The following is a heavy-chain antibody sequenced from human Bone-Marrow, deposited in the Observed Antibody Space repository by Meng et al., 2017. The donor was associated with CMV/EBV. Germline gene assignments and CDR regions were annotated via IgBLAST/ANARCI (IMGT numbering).Heavy chain of an antibody. CDR1: GYIFTTYG. D-gene: IGHD1-26*01. CDR3: ARATWSIVGATTSDY. CDR2: ISAYNGNT. V-gene: IGHV1-18*01. J-gene: IGHJ4*02. Sequence: ASVKVSCKASGYIFTTYGISWVRQAPGQGLEWMGWISAYNGNTNYAQKLQGRVTMTTDTSTSKAYMELRSLRSDDTAVYYCARATWSIVGATTSDYWGQRTLATVSS.